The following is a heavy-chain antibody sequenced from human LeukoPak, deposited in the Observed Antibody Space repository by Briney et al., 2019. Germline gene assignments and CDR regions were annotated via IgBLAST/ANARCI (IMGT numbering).Heavy chain of an antibody. J-gene: IGHJ4*02. D-gene: IGHD6-19*01. CDR3: ARSSDWYPDY. V-gene: IGHV4-39*07. CDR1: GGSISSRDHY. Sequence: PSETLSLTCTVSGGSISSRDHYWGWIRQPPGKGLEWIGCIYYSGGAYYSPSLRSRVTISVDTSKNQFSLKLNSVTAADTAVYYCARSSDWYPDYWGQGTLVTVSS. CDR2: IYYSGGA.